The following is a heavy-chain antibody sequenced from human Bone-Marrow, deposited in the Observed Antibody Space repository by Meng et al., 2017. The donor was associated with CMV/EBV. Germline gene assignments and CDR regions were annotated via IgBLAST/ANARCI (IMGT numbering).Heavy chain of an antibody. CDR3: ARTLWFAESLGG. CDR2: INPSGGST. CDR1: GYTFTSYG. V-gene: IGHV1-46*01. Sequence: ASVKVSCKASGYTFTSYGISWVRQAPGQGLEWMGIINPSGGSTSYAQKFQGRVTMTRDTSTSTVYMELSSLRSEDTAVYYCARTLWFAESLGGWGQGTLVTVSS. J-gene: IGHJ4*02. D-gene: IGHD3-10*01.